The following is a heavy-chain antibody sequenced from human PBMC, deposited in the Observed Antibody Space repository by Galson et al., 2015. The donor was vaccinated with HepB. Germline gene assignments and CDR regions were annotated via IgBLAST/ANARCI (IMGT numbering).Heavy chain of an antibody. Sequence: SLRLSCAGYELSFITYWMHWVRQAPGKGLEWVANINPDGRKQRYVDSVKGRFTISRDNAKNSLYLQMSSLRTEDTAVYYCATELGYWGQGTLVTVSS. CDR2: INPDGRKQ. J-gene: IGHJ4*02. D-gene: IGHD3-10*01. CDR3: ATELGY. V-gene: IGHV3-7*01. CDR1: ELSFITYW.